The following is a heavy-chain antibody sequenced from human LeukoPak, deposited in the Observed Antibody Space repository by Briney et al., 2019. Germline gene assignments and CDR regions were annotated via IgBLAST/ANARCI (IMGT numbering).Heavy chain of an antibody. CDR2: INHSGST. D-gene: IGHD3-3*01. V-gene: IGHV4-34*01. CDR1: GGSFSGYY. CDR3: ARGPRITIFGVVRNWFDP. J-gene: IGHJ5*02. Sequence: PSETLSLTCAVYGGSFSGYYWSWIRQPPGKGLEWIGEINHSGSTNYNPSLKSRVTISVDTSKNQFSLKLSSVTAADTAVYYCARGPRITIFGVVRNWFDPWGQRTLVTVSS.